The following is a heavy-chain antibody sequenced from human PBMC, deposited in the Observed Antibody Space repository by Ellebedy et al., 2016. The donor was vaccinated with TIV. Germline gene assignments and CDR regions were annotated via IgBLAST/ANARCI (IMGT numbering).Heavy chain of an antibody. D-gene: IGHD2-2*01. J-gene: IGHJ4*02. CDR2: IYYSGST. CDR1: GGSISSGSYY. CDR3: PLVVPALDFDY. Sequence: SETLSLXCTVSGGSISSGSYYWGWIRQPPGKGLEWIGSIYYSGSTYYNPSLKSRVTISVDTSKNQFSLKLSSVTAADTAVYYCPLVVPALDFDYWGQGTLVTVSS. V-gene: IGHV4-39*07.